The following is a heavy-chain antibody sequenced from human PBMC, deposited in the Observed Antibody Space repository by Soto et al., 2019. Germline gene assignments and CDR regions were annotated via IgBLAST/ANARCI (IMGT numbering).Heavy chain of an antibody. CDR2: IWYDGSNK. CDR1: GFTFSSYG. V-gene: IGHV3-33*01. D-gene: IGHD1-1*01. Sequence: PGGSLRLSCAASGFTFSSYGMHWVRQAPGKGLEWVAVIWYDGSNKYYADSVKGRFTISRDNSKNTLYLQMNSLRAEDTAVYYCAGSERKQNWFDPWGQGTLVTVSS. J-gene: IGHJ5*02. CDR3: AGSERKQNWFDP.